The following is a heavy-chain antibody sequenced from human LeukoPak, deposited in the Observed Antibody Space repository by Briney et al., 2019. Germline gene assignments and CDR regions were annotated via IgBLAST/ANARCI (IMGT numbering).Heavy chain of an antibody. V-gene: IGHV1-69*02. J-gene: IGHJ5*02. D-gene: IGHD6-19*01. CDR3: ASVLSGIAVAGSFDP. CDR1: GGTFSSYP. CDR2: IIPILGIA. Sequence: ASVKVSCKASGGTFSSYPISWVRQAPGQGLEWMGRIIPILGIANYAQKFQGRVTITADKSTSTAYMELSSLRSEDTAVYYCASVLSGIAVAGSFDPWGQGTLVTVSS.